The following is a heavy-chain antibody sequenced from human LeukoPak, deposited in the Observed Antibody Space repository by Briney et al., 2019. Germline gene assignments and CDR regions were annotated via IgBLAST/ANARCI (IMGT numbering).Heavy chain of an antibody. D-gene: IGHD3-10*01. J-gene: IGHJ4*02. CDR2: ISSSGSTI. CDR3: ARAWGSGSYFDY. V-gene: IGHV3-48*03. Sequence: PGGSLRLSCAASGFTFSSYEMNWVRQAPGKGLEWVSYISSSGSTIYYADSVKGRFTISRDNAENSLYLQMNSLRAEDTAVYYCARAWGSGSYFDYWGQGTLVTVSS. CDR1: GFTFSSYE.